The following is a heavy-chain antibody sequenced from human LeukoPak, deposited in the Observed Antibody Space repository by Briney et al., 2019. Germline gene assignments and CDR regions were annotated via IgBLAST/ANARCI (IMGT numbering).Heavy chain of an antibody. CDR1: GGTFSSYA. V-gene: IGHV1-69*01. D-gene: IGHD6-25*01. CDR3: AREQDRGNFDY. J-gene: IGHJ4*02. Sequence: ASVKVSCKASGGTFSSYAISWVRQSPGQGLEWMGGIIPIFGTANYAQKFQGRVTITADESTSTAYMELSSLRSEDTAVYYCAREQDRGNFDYWGQGTLVTVSS. CDR2: IIPIFGTA.